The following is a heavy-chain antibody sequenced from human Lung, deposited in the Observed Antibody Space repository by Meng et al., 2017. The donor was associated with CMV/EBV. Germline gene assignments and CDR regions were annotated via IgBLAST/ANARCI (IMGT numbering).Heavy chain of an antibody. V-gene: IGHV4-31*03. D-gene: IGHD2-21*01. J-gene: IGHJ3*02. CDR3: AAYLPQKAFAM. Sequence: SETLSLTCTVSGGSISSGGYYWSWIRQHPGKGLEFIGYMYYSGSPHYKPSLKSRTAISVDTSKNQFSLTMSSVTAADTAVYFCAAYLPQKAFAMWGPWKMV. CDR1: GGSISSGGYY. CDR2: MYYSGSP.